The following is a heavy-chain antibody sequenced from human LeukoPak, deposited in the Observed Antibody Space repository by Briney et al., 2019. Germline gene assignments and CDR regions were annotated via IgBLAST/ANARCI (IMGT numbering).Heavy chain of an antibody. CDR2: ITGSGGNT. D-gene: IGHD2-2*01. Sequence: PGGSPRLSCAASGFTFSSYAMSWVRQAPGKGLEWVSGITGSGGNTYYIDSVKGRFTISRDNSKNTPYLQMNSLRAEDTAVYYCAKLDCSSTSCGDYWGQGTLVSVSS. V-gene: IGHV3-23*01. CDR3: AKLDCSSTSCGDY. CDR1: GFTFSSYA. J-gene: IGHJ4*02.